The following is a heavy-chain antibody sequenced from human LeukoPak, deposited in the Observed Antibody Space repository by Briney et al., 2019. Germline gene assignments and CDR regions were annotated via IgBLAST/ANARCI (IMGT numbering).Heavy chain of an antibody. CDR3: TSTETIVGAMGN. J-gene: IGHJ4*02. V-gene: IGHV3-72*01. CDR2: IRNKANSHTT. D-gene: IGHD1-26*01. CDR1: GFSFGDYY. Sequence: GGSLRLSCAASGFSFGDYYMEWVRQAPGRGLEWVGRIRNKANSHTTEYAASVKGRFTISRDDSRNSLFLLMNSLKTEDTAVYYCTSTETIVGAMGNWGQGTLVTVSS.